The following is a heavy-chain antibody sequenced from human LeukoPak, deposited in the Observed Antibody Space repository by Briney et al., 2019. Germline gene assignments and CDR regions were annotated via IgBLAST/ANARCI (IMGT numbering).Heavy chain of an antibody. CDR3: AREGHEYWVVVVPAAIGFYY. CDR1: GYTFTSYY. D-gene: IGHD2-2*01. Sequence: ASVKVSCKASGYTFTSYYMHWVRQAPGQGLEWMGIINPSGGSTSYAQKFRGRVTMTRDMSTSTVYMELSSLRSEDTAVYYCAREGHEYWVVVVPAAIGFYYWGQGTLVTVSS. V-gene: IGHV1-46*01. J-gene: IGHJ4*02. CDR2: INPSGGST.